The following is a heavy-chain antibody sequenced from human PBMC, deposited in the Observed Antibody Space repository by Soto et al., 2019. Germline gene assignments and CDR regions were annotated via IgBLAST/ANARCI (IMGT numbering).Heavy chain of an antibody. Sequence: ASLNVSFKASGYTFTIYAIHLFLHSPLQRLELMGLINAGNVNTKYSQNFQGRVTITRDTSASTAYMELSSLRSEDTAVYYSARGTENLGYCSGGSCSTFEYCGKGHMVTVS. CDR3: ARGTENLGYCSGGSCSTFEY. CDR1: GYTFTIYA. J-gene: IGHJ4*02. D-gene: IGHD2-15*01. CDR2: INAGNVNT. V-gene: IGHV1-3*01.